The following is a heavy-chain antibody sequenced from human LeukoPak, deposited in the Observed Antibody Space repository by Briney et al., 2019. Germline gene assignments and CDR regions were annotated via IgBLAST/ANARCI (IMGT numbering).Heavy chain of an antibody. V-gene: IGHV3-15*01. CDR1: GFTFSNAW. CDR2: IKSKTDGGTT. J-gene: IGHJ4*02. Sequence: PGGSLRLSCAASGFTFSNAWMSWVRQAPGKGLEWVGRIKSKTDGGTTDYAAPVKGRFTISRDDSKNTLYLQMNCLKTEDTAVYYCTTGITMVRGVIHLIDYWGQGTLVTVSS. D-gene: IGHD3-10*01. CDR3: TTGITMVRGVIHLIDY.